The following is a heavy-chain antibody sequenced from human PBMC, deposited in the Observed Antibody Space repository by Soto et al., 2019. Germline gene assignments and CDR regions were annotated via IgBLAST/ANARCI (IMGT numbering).Heavy chain of an antibody. V-gene: IGHV4-31*03. Sequence: QVQLQESGPGLVKPSQTLSLTCTVSGGSISSGGYYWTWIRQHPGKGLEWIGYNYYSGITYYNPSLSSRVTISLETSKNQSSLTLSSVTAADTAVYYCARGSSIAGLYYGMDVWGQGTTVTVSS. CDR1: GGSISSGGYY. CDR2: NYYSGIT. J-gene: IGHJ6*02. D-gene: IGHD6-6*01. CDR3: ARGSSIAGLYYGMDV.